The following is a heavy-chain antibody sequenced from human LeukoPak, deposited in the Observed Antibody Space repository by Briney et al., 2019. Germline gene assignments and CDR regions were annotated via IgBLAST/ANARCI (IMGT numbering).Heavy chain of an antibody. V-gene: IGHV4-31*03. CDR3: ATQPEVGRHNAFDI. CDR2: IYYSGST. D-gene: IGHD3/OR15-3a*01. J-gene: IGHJ3*02. Sequence: PSQTLSLTCTVSGGSISSGGYSWSWIRQHPGKGLEWIGYIYYSGSTYYNPSLKSRVTISVDTSKNQFSLKLSSVTAADTAVYYCATQPEVGRHNAFDIWGQGTMVTVSS. CDR1: GGSISSGGYS.